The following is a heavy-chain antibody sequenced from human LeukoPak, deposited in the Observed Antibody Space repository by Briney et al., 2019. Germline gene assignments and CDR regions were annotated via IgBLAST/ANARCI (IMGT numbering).Heavy chain of an antibody. Sequence: PSETLSLTCAVYGGSFSGYYWSWIRQPPGKGLEWIGEINHSGSTNYNPSLKSRVTISVDTSKNQFSLKLSSVTAVDTAVYYCARGLVVGRYYYYGMDVWGQGTTVTVSS. CDR1: GGSFSGYY. CDR3: ARGLVVGRYYYYGMDV. D-gene: IGHD1-26*01. CDR2: INHSGST. J-gene: IGHJ6*02. V-gene: IGHV4-34*01.